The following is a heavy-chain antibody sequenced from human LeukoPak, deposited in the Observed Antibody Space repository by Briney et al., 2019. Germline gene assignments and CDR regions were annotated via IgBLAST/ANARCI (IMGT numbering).Heavy chain of an antibody. V-gene: IGHV5-51*01. D-gene: IGHD1-26*01. J-gene: IGHJ6*03. CDR3: ARVSGSYPLARYYYHYMDV. Sequence: GESLKISCKGSGYNFTIYWIGWVRQMPGKGLEWMGIIYPGDSDTRYSPSFQGQVTISADKSISTAYLQWSSLKASDTAMYYCARVSGSYPLARYYYHYMDVWGKGTTVTISS. CDR1: GYNFTIYW. CDR2: IYPGDSDT.